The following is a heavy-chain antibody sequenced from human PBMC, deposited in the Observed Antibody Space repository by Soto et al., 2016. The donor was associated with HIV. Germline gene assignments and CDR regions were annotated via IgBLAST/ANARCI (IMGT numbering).Heavy chain of an antibody. CDR2: INPSGGST. CDR3: ASVGITVWGSYRCGGTT. Sequence: QVQLVQSGAEVKKPGASVKVSCKASGYTFTSYYIHWVRQAPGQGLEWMGIINPSGGSTSYAQKFQGRVAMTRDTSTTKVYMELSSLRSEDTAVYYCASVGITVWGSYRCGGTTWGQGTLVHRLL. V-gene: IGHV1-46*01. CDR1: GYTFTSYY. D-gene: IGHD3-16*02. J-gene: IGHJ4*02.